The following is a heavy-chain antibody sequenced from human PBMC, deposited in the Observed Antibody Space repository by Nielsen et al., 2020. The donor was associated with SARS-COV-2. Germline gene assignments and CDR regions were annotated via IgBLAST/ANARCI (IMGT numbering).Heavy chain of an antibody. D-gene: IGHD5-18*01. Sequence: SETLSLTCTVSGDSISDYNFYWGWIRQPPGKRLEWIASVYYSGSTYYNPSLKSRVTISVHTSRNQFSLKLSSVTAADTAVYYCASRAEGLELWRRYFYYLDVWGKGTTVTVSS. CDR2: VYYSGST. CDR3: ASRAEGLELWRRYFYYLDV. CDR1: GDSISDYNFY. V-gene: IGHV4-39*01. J-gene: IGHJ6*03.